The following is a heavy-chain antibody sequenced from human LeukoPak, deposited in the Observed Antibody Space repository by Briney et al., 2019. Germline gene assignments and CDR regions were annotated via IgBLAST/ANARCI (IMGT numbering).Heavy chain of an antibody. V-gene: IGHV4-61*02. D-gene: IGHD1-20*01. CDR1: GGSISSGSYY. Sequence: PSQTLSLTCTVSGGSISSGSYYWSWIRQPAGKGLEWIGRIYTSGSTNYNPSLKSRVTISVDTSKNQFSLTLSSVTAADTAVYYCARDIRYNWIPTPDDAFDIWGQGTMVTVSS. CDR2: IYTSGST. CDR3: ARDIRYNWIPTPDDAFDI. J-gene: IGHJ3*02.